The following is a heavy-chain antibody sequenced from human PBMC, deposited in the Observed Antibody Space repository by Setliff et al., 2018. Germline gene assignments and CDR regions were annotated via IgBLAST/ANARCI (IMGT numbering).Heavy chain of an antibody. J-gene: IGHJ3*02. D-gene: IGHD5-18*01. CDR3: ARVPRFTDTRNAFDI. V-gene: IGHV4-61*02. CDR2: IYTSGST. CDR1: GGSITSGSYY. Sequence: KPSETLSLTCTVSGGSITSGSYYWSWIRQPAGKGLEWIGLIYTSGSTNYNPSLRSRVTISVDTSKNQFSLKLNSVTAADTAVYYCARVPRFTDTRNAFDIWGQGTMVTVSS.